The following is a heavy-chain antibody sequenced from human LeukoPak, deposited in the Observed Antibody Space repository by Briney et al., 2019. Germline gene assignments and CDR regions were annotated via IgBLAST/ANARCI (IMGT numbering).Heavy chain of an antibody. CDR2: MNPNSGNT. D-gene: IGHD3-22*01. CDR3: ASSYYYDSSGYYPPDWIFDY. V-gene: IGHV1-8*01. J-gene: IGHJ4*02. Sequence: APVKVSCKASGYTFTSYDINWVRQATGQGLEWMGWMNPNSGNTGYAQKFQGRVTMTRNTSISTAYMELSSLRSEDTAVYYCASSYYYDSSGYYPPDWIFDYWGQGTLVTVSS. CDR1: GYTFTSYD.